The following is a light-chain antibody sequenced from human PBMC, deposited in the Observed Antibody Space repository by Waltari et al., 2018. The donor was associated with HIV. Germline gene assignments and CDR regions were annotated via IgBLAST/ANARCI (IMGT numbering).Light chain of an antibody. CDR2: DAS. Sequence: EIVFTQSPATLSLSPGERATLSCRASQNVDSQLAWYQQNPGQAPRLLIYDASTRATGIPARFSGSGSETDFTLTISSLEPEDFAVYYCQQRRNWPLTFGQGTRLEIK. CDR3: QQRRNWPLT. J-gene: IGKJ5*01. V-gene: IGKV3-11*01. CDR1: QNVDSQ.